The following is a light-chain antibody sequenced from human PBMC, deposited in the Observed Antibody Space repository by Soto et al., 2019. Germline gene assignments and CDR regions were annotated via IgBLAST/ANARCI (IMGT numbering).Light chain of an antibody. CDR3: QQYGSSPPT. CDR1: QSVSSNA. Sequence: EIVLTQSPGTLSLSPGEGATLSCRASQSVSSNALAWYQRKPGQAPRLLIYGASSRATGIPGRFSGSGSGTDFTLTITRLEPEDFAVYYCQQYGSSPPTFGQGTQGEIK. V-gene: IGKV3-20*01. CDR2: GAS. J-gene: IGKJ1*01.